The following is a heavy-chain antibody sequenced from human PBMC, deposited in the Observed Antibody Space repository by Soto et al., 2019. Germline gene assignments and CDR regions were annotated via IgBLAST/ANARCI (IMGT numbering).Heavy chain of an antibody. D-gene: IGHD6-25*01. CDR2: ISGGGGST. V-gene: IGHV3-23*01. Sequence: GGSLILSCAASGFTFSSYSMSWVRQAPGKGLEWVSAISGGGGSTYYADSVKGRFTISRDNSKNTLYLQMNSLRAEDTAVYYCAREVAADYYYYYGMDVWGQGTTVTVSS. CDR3: AREVAADYYYYYGMDV. CDR1: GFTFSSYS. J-gene: IGHJ6*02.